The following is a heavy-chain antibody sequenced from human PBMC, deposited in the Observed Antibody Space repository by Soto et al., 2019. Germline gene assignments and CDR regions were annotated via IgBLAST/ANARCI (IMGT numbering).Heavy chain of an antibody. CDR2: ISSSSSYI. V-gene: IGHV3-21*01. J-gene: IGHJ6*02. CDR3: AKTFYYDCSCYYNHYGFDV. D-gene: IGHD3-22*01. CDR1: GFTFSSYS. Sequence: GGSLRLSCAASGFTFSSYSMNWVRQAPGKGLEWVSSISSSSSYIYYADSVKGRFTISRDNAKNSLYLQMNSLRAEDTAVYYYAKTFYYDCSCYYNHYGFDVWGQGTTVTVSS.